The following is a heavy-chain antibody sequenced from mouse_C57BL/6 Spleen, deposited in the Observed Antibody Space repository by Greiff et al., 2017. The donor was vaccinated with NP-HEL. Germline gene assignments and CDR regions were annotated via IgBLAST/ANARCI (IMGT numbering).Heavy chain of an antibody. Sequence: VKLMESGPELVKPGASVKISCKASGYAFSSSWMNWVKQRPGKGLEWIGRIYPGDGDTNYNGKFKGKATLTADKSSSTAYMQLSSLTSEDSAVYFCARSGYDYDGGFAYWGQGTLVTVSA. CDR3: ARSGYDYDGGFAY. V-gene: IGHV1-82*01. J-gene: IGHJ3*01. CDR1: GYAFSSSW. D-gene: IGHD2-4*01. CDR2: IYPGDGDT.